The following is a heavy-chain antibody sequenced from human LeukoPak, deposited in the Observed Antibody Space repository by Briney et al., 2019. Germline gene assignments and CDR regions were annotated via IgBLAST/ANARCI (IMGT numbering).Heavy chain of an antibody. CDR1: VLTFKSQS. D-gene: IGHD1-26*01. CDR2: ICSSSCYI. Sequence: PGGSLRLSCAASVLTFKSQSRNGVPQAPGKGLEGGASICSSSCYIYYADSVKGRFTISRDNAKNSLYLQMNSLRAEDTAVYYCVRESPNGSSDCWGQGTLVIVSS. J-gene: IGHJ4*02. CDR3: VRESPNGSSDC. V-gene: IGHV3-21*01.